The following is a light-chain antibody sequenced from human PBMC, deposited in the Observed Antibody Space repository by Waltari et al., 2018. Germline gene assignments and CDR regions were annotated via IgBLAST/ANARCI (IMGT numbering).Light chain of an antibody. CDR1: QSGGTS. Sequence: WTASQSGGTSVPWYQQRRGQSPKLLIYCACYRATGMPARFSCSGSDTDFTLTSSSLQPEDFAVYYCQQRRNWPLTFGGGTRVQI. J-gene: IGKJ4*01. CDR3: QQRRNWPLT. CDR2: CAC. V-gene: IGKV3-11*01.